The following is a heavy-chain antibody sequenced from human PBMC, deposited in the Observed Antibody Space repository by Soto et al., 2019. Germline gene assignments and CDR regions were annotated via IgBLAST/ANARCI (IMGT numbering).Heavy chain of an antibody. CDR1: GGSISGSYYY. V-gene: IGHV4-39*01. J-gene: IGHJ4*02. D-gene: IGHD2-21*02. Sequence: SETLSLTCAVSGGSISGSYYYWGWLRQSPGKGPEWIGSVFYTGFTSYNPSLESRVSVSVDTSKNQFSLKVSGVSAADTAVYYCARQRTSVVTQAYFDVWGPGSLVTVSS. CDR3: ARQRTSVVTQAYFDV. CDR2: VFYTGFT.